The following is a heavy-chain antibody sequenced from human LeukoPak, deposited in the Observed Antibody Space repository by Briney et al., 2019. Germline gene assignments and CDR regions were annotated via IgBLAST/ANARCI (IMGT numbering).Heavy chain of an antibody. CDR1: GYTFTGYY. D-gene: IGHD3-10*01. CDR3: ARSGLLWFGEAQFDP. Sequence: GASVKVSCKASGYTFTGYYMHWVRQAPGQGLEWMGWINPNSGGTNYAQKFQGRVTMTRDTSISTAYMELSRLRSEGTAVYYCARSGLLWFGEAQFDPWGQGTLVTVSS. J-gene: IGHJ5*02. CDR2: INPNSGGT. V-gene: IGHV1-2*02.